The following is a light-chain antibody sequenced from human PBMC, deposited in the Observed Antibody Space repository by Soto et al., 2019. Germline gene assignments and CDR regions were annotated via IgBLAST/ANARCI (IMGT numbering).Light chain of an antibody. CDR1: YSDVGRYDY. J-gene: IGLJ2*01. CDR2: NVS. V-gene: IGLV2-14*03. Sequence: QSALTQPASVSGSLGQSITISCTGTYSDVGRYDYVSWYQQHPGKVPKLMIHNVSDRPSGVSNRFSGSKSGNTASLTISGLQAEDEADYYCASFTSSTTLVFGGGTKVTVL. CDR3: ASFTSSTTLV.